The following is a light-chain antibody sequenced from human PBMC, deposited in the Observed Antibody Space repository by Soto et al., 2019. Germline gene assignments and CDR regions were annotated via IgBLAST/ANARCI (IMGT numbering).Light chain of an antibody. Sequence: EIVLTQSPATLSLSPGERATLSCRASQSVSSYLAWYQQKPGQAPRLLIYDASNRATGIPARFSGSGSGTDFTLTISGLEPEDFAFYYCQQRRNWPTFGGGTKVEIK. CDR1: QSVSSY. CDR3: QQRRNWPT. CDR2: DAS. J-gene: IGKJ4*01. V-gene: IGKV3-11*01.